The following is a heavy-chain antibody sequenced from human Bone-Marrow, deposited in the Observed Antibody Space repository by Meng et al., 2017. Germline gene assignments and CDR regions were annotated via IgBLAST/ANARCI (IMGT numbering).Heavy chain of an antibody. D-gene: IGHD4-11*01. CDR3: ARGPTTMAHDFDY. V-gene: IGHV4-34*01. J-gene: IGHJ4*02. CDR2: INHSGST. CDR1: GASFSDYY. Sequence: VQLLQWAGGPLKPSWTLSLTCVVSGASFSDYYWSWNRQPPGKGLEWIGEINHSGSTNYNPSLESRATISVDTSQNNLSLKLSSVTAADSAVYYCARGPTTMAHDFDYWGQGTLVTVSS.